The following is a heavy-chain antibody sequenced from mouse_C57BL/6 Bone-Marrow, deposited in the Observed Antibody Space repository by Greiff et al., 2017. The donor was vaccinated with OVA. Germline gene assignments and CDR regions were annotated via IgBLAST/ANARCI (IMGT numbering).Heavy chain of an antibody. CDR3: AMGGDGYFWYFDV. V-gene: IGHV1-74*01. CDR2: IHPSDSDT. D-gene: IGHD2-3*01. Sequence: VKLQQPGAELVKPGASVKVSCKASGYTFTSYWMHWVKQRPGQGLEWIGRIHPSDSDTNYNQKFKGKATLTVDKSSSTAYMQLSSLTSEDSAVYYCAMGGDGYFWYFDVWGTGTTVTVSS. J-gene: IGHJ1*03. CDR1: GYTFTSYW.